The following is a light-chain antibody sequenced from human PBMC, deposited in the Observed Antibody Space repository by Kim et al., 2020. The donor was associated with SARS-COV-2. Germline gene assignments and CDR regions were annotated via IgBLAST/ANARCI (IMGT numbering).Light chain of an antibody. Sequence: WSPGERATLSCRASQSVSIYLAWYQQKPGQAPRLLIYDASSRATGIPARFSGSGSGTDFTLTVNSLEPEDFALYYCQQRSIWPPTFGGGTKVDIK. CDR2: DAS. CDR1: QSVSIY. V-gene: IGKV3-11*01. CDR3: QQRSIWPPT. J-gene: IGKJ4*01.